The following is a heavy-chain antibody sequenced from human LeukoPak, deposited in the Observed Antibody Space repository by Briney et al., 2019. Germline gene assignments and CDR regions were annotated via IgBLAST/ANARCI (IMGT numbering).Heavy chain of an antibody. CDR1: GFTFSSYS. V-gene: IGHV3-74*01. CDR3: VRGYCSGGSCYLVDY. D-gene: IGHD2-15*01. J-gene: IGHJ4*02. Sequence: ASLKLSFASSGFTFSSYSMNWVRQAPGKGLEWISRINSDGSSTSYADSVKGRFTISRDNAKNTLYLQMNSLRAADTAVNYCVRGYCSGGSCYLVDYWGQGTLVTVSS. CDR2: INSDGSST.